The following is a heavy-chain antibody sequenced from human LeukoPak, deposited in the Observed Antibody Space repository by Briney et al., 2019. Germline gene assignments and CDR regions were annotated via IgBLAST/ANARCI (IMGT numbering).Heavy chain of an antibody. Sequence: SGPALVKPTQTLTLTCTFSGFSLSTSGMCVSWIRQPPGKALEWLARIDWDDDKYYSTSLKTRLTISNDTSNNQVVLTMTNMDPVDTATYYCARMNYYYYYMDVWGKGTTVTVSS. CDR1: GFSLSTSGMC. CDR3: ARMNYYYYYMDV. V-gene: IGHV2-70*11. CDR2: IDWDDDK. J-gene: IGHJ6*03.